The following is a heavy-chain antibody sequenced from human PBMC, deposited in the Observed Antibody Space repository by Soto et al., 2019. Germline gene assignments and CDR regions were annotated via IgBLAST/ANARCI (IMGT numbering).Heavy chain of an antibody. Sequence: LRLSCVVSGFTFSSCWMSWVRQAPGKGLEWVANIKQDGGVRYYVDSVKGRFTISRDNAMNSLYLQMNSLRVEDTAMYYCARGFSSTPNWFDPWGQGTLVTVSS. D-gene: IGHD6-19*01. V-gene: IGHV3-7*03. CDR3: ARGFSSTPNWFDP. CDR1: GFTFSSCW. J-gene: IGHJ5*02. CDR2: IKQDGGVR.